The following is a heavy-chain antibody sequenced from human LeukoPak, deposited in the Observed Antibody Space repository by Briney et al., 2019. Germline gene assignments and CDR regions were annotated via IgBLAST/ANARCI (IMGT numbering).Heavy chain of an antibody. D-gene: IGHD2-2*01. Sequence: ASVKVSCMVSGYTLTELSMHWVRQAPGKGLEWMGGFDPEDGETIYAQKFQGRVTMTEDTSTDTAYMELSSLRSEDTAVYYCATDGQYQLPDNDAFDIWGQGTMVTVSS. CDR2: FDPEDGET. CDR3: ATDGQYQLPDNDAFDI. CDR1: GYTLTELS. V-gene: IGHV1-24*01. J-gene: IGHJ3*02.